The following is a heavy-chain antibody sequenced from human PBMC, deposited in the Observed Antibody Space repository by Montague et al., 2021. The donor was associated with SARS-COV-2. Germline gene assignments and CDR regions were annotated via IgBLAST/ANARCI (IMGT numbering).Heavy chain of an antibody. Sequence: CAISGDSVSSNNAAWNWIRQSPSRGLEWLGRTCYRSVWYFDYEISLSGRITINPDTSKNQFSLQLDSVTLDDTAVYYCARYSYSGTYFGLNDAFDFWGQGTLVTVSS. V-gene: IGHV6-1*01. CDR1: GDSVSSNNAA. D-gene: IGHD1-26*01. CDR3: ARYSYSGTYFGLNDAFDF. CDR2: TCYRSVWYF. J-gene: IGHJ3*01.